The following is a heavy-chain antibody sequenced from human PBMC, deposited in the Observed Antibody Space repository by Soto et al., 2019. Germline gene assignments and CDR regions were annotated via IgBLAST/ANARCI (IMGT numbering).Heavy chain of an antibody. CDR1: GFTFSSYW. V-gene: IGHV3-7*02. CDR3: ATHPYSSGWYC. D-gene: IGHD6-13*01. J-gene: IGHJ4*02. Sequence: EVQLVESGGGLVQPGGSLRLSCAASGFTFSSYWMTWVRQAPGKGLEWVANIKQDGSEKYYVDSVKGRFTISRDNAKNSLYLQMNSLRAKDTAVYYCATHPYSSGWYCWGQGTLVTVSS. CDR2: IKQDGSEK.